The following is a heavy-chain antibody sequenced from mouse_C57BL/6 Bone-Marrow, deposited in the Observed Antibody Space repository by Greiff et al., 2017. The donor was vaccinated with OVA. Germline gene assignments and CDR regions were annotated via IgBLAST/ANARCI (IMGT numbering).Heavy chain of an antibody. J-gene: IGHJ2*01. CDR3: ARGDWDYFDY. D-gene: IGHD4-1*01. CDR1: GYTFTDYY. V-gene: IGHV1-84*01. CDR2: IYPGSGNT. Sequence: LMESGPELVKPGASVKISCKASGYTFTDYYINWVKQRPGQGLEWIGWIYPGSGNTKYNEKFKGKATLTVDTSSSTAYMQLSSLTSEDSAVYFFARGDWDYFDYWGQGTTLTVSS.